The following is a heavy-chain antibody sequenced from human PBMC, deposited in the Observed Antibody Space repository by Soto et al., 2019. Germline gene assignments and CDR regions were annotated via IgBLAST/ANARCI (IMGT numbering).Heavy chain of an antibody. V-gene: IGHV3-7*01. J-gene: IGHJ5*02. D-gene: IGHD6-13*01. Sequence: PGGSLRLSCAASGFTFGSYWMSWVRQAPGKGLEWVANIKQDGSEKYYVDSVKGRFTISRDNAKNSLYLQMNSLRAEDTAVYYCATESHQRQLIESNGFVPWGHGTLGSVSP. CDR3: ATESHQRQLIESNGFVP. CDR2: IKQDGSEK. CDR1: GFTFGSYW.